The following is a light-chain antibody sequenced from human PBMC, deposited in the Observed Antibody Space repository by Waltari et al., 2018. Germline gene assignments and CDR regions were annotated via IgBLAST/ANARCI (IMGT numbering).Light chain of an antibody. CDR2: ENI. CDR3: SAWDTSLSAVL. Sequence: QSVLTQPPSTSGAPGQRITISCTGTRSNIGAGYYVSWYQQFPGTAPKLLIYENINRPSGASDRFSGSKSGTSASLTITGLQSEDEADYYCSAWDTSLSAVLFGGGTRLTVL. CDR1: RSNIGAGYY. J-gene: IGLJ2*01. V-gene: IGLV1-40*01.